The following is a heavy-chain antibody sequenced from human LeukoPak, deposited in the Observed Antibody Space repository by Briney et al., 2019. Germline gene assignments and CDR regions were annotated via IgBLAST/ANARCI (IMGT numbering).Heavy chain of an antibody. D-gene: IGHD1-7*01. CDR1: GFTFSNYW. CDR2: IKQDGSEK. J-gene: IGHJ4*02. V-gene: IGHV3-7*01. CDR3: AREDDWNYEDY. Sequence: GGSLRLSCAASGFTFSNYWLSWVRQAPGKGLEWVANIKQDGSEKYYVNSVKGRFTISRDNAKNSLYLQMNSLRAEDTAIYYCAREDDWNYEDYWGQGTLVTVSS.